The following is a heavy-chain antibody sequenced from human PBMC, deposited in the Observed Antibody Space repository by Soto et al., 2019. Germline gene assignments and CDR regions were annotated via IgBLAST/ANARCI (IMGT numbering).Heavy chain of an antibody. CDR2: IHSSGST. CDR1: VASMNCYH. V-gene: IGHV4-4*07. CDR3: ARDQGVAAAGITWFDP. J-gene: IGHJ5*02. D-gene: IGHD6-13*01. Sequence: PSETLSLTCTVSVASMNCYHWSWIRQPAGKGLEWIGHIHSSGSTNYNPSLKSRVTMSVDTSKNQFSLRLMSLTAADTAVYYCARDQGVAAAGITWFDPWGQGSLVTVSS.